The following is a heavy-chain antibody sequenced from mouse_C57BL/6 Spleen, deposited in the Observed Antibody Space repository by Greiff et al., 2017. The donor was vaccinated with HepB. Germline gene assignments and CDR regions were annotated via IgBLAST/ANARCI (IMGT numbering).Heavy chain of an antibody. CDR1: GYSFSSSW. CDR3: ARSITAVVPRYAMDY. D-gene: IGHD1-1*01. V-gene: IGHV1-82*01. J-gene: IGHJ4*01. Sequence: VQLQESGPELVKPGASVKISCKASGYSFSSSWMNWVKQRPGKGLEWIGRIYPGDGDTNYNGKFKGKATLTADKSSSTAYMQLSSLTSDDAAVYFCARSITAVVPRYAMDYWGQGTSVTVSS. CDR2: IYPGDGDT.